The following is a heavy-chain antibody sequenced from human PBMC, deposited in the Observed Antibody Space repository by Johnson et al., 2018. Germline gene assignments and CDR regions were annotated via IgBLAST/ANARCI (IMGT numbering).Heavy chain of an antibody. D-gene: IGHD3-10*01. CDR2: INSDGSST. CDR1: GFTFSSYW. CDR3: ARLWFGENYGMDV. Sequence: VQLVQSGGGLVQXGGSXRLXCAASGFTFSSYWMHWVRQAPGKGMVWVSRINSDGSSTSYADSVKGRFTISRDNAKNTLYLQMNSLRAEDTAVYYCARLWFGENYGMDVWGQGTTVTVPS. J-gene: IGHJ6*02. V-gene: IGHV3-74*02.